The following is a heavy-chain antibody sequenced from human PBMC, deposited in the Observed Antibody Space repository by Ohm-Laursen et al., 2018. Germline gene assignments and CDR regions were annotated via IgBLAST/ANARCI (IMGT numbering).Heavy chain of an antibody. CDR1: GGSISSYY. CDR3: ARSEEFNYYYYYGMDV. Sequence: SETLSLTCTVSGGSISSYYWSWIRQPPGKGLEWIGYIYYSGSTNYNPSLKSRVTISVDTSKNQFSLKLSSVTAADTAVYYCARSEEFNYYYYYGMDVWGQGTTVTVPS. D-gene: IGHD3-10*01. CDR2: IYYSGST. J-gene: IGHJ6*02. V-gene: IGHV4-59*08.